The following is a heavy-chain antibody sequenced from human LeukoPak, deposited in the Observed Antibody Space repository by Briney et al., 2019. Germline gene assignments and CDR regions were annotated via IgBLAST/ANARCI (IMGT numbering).Heavy chain of an antibody. Sequence: ASVKVSCKASRCTFTKYFTQWVRQAPGQGLEWMGWINPNSDGTHYAQKFQGRVTMTRDTSISTAYMELNSLRSDDTAVYYCAREGAAAEDVNWFDPWGQGTLVTASS. V-gene: IGHV1-2*02. D-gene: IGHD6-25*01. CDR3: AREGAAAEDVNWFDP. CDR1: RCTFTKYF. J-gene: IGHJ5*02. CDR2: INPNSDGT.